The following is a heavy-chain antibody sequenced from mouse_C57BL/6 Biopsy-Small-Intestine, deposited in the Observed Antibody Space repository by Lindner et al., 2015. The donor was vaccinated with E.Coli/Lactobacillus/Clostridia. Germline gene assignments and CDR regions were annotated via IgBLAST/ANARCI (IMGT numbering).Heavy chain of an antibody. CDR2: ISPKSGAT. D-gene: IGHD2-13*01. CDR1: GNIFTVHN. Sequence: SVKVSCKASGNIFTVHNMHWMRQAPGQGLECMGWISPKSGATKYAQNFQGRVTMTRDTSISTAYMELSRLTSDDSAVYYCARGGLTTVTTGALWWFDPWGHGTLVTVSS. V-gene: IGHV1-22*01. J-gene: IGHJ4*01. CDR3: ARGGLTTVTTGALWWFDP.